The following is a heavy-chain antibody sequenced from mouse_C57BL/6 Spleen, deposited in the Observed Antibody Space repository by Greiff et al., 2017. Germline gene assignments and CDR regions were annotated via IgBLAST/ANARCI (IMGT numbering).Heavy chain of an antibody. D-gene: IGHD1-2*01. CDR3: ARDRLIDC. J-gene: IGHJ2*01. Sequence: EVQVVESGGGLVKPGGSLKLSCAASGFTFSSYALSWVRQTPAKRLEWVATISDGGSYTYYPDNVKGRFTISRDNAKNNLYLQMSHLKSEDTAMYYCARDRLIDCWGQGTTLTVSS. V-gene: IGHV5-4*01. CDR1: GFTFSSYA. CDR2: ISDGGSYT.